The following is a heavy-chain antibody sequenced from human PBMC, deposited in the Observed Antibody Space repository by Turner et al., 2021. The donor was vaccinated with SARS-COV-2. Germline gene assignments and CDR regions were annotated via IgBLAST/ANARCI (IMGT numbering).Heavy chain of an antibody. D-gene: IGHD2-15*01. J-gene: IGHJ3*01. CDR1: GFIVTSYS. Sequence: EVHLVESGGGLVQHGGSLRLSCAASGFIVTSYSTNWVRQAPGKGLEWVATLGYNGDIYYVDSAMGRFTISRDNAKNSLFLEMNSLRDGDTAVYHCVRDDRWAFDLWGQGTMVTVSS. V-gene: IGHV3-48*02. CDR2: LGYNGDI. CDR3: VRDDRWAFDL.